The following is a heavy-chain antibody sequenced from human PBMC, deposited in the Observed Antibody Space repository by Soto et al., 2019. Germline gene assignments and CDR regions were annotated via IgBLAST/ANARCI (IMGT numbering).Heavy chain of an antibody. D-gene: IGHD3-10*01. CDR2: IYYSGST. V-gene: IGHV4-59*01. CDR1: GGYISSYY. J-gene: IGHJ6*02. Sequence: PSETLSLTCTVSGGYISSYYWSWIRQPPGKGLEWIGYIYYSGSTNYNPSLKSRVTISVDTSKNQFSLKLSSVTAADTAVYYCARDYGSGSYYNGYYYYGMDVWGQGTTVTVSS. CDR3: ARDYGSGSYYNGYYYYGMDV.